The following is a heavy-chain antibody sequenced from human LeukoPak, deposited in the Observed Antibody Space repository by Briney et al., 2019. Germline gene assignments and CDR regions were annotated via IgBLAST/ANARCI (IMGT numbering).Heavy chain of an antibody. CDR1: GFTFSTYA. Sequence: GGSLRLSCAASGFTFSTYAVNWVRQAPGKGLEWVSTISGSGDSTYYADSVKGRFTISRDNSKNTLYLQTNSLRAEDTAVYYCAKDFCSGGSCYADYWGQGTLVTVSS. CDR3: AKDFCSGGSCYADY. CDR2: ISGSGDST. J-gene: IGHJ4*02. D-gene: IGHD2-15*01. V-gene: IGHV3-23*01.